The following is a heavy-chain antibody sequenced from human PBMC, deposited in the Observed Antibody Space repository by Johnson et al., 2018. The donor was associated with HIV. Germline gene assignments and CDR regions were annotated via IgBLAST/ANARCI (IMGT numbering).Heavy chain of an antibody. V-gene: IGHV3-23*04. CDR3: AKDSRITGTTFDI. CDR2: ISGSGGST. D-gene: IGHD1-7*01. CDR1: GFTFSSYA. J-gene: IGHJ3*02. Sequence: QLVESGRGLVQPGGSLRLSCAASGFTFSSYAMSWVRQAPGKGLEWVSAISGSGGSTYYADSVKGRFTISRDNSKTTLYLQMNSLRAEDTAVYYCAKDSRITGTTFDIWGQGTMVTVSS.